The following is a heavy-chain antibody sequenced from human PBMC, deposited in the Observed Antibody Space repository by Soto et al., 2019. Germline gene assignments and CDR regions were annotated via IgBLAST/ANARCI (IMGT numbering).Heavy chain of an antibody. D-gene: IGHD6-19*01. V-gene: IGHV3-30-3*01. J-gene: IGHJ5*02. CDR2: ISYDGSNK. CDR1: GFTFSSYA. CDR3: ARDRQAVAGDWRFDP. Sequence: GGSLRLSCAASGFTFSSYAMHWVRQAPGKGLEWVAVISYDGSNKYYADSVKGRFTISRDNSKNTLYLQMNSLRAEDTAVYYCARDRQAVAGDWRFDPWGQGTLVTVSS.